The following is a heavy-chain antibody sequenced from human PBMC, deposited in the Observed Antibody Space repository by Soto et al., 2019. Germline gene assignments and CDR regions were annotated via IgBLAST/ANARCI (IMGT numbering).Heavy chain of an antibody. CDR2: IRSSRRKT. D-gene: IGHD3-16*01. CDR3: AKVAYGEFAI. V-gene: IGHV3-11*05. CDR1: GFTVSDYY. Sequence: QVQLVEPGGGLVKPGGTLRLSCAASGFTVSDYYMNWIRQAPGKGLEWVSYIRSSRRKTNYPGSVKGRFTISRDNAKNSLYMQKDSLRHEDTALYDSAKVAYGEFAICGDGTTFPVSS. J-gene: IGHJ3*02.